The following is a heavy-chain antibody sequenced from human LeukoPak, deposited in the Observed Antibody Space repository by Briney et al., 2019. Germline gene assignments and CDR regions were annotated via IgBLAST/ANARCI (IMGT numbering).Heavy chain of an antibody. CDR1: GFTFSSYA. J-gene: IGHJ4*02. D-gene: IGHD2-15*01. Sequence: GGSLRLSYAASGFTFSSYAMSWVRQAPGKGLEWVSAISGSGGSTYYADSVKGRFTTSRDNSKNTLYLQMNSLRAEDTAVYYCAKDSGDIVVVVAATHYFDYWGQGTLVTVSS. V-gene: IGHV3-23*01. CDR2: ISGSGGST. CDR3: AKDSGDIVVVVAATHYFDY.